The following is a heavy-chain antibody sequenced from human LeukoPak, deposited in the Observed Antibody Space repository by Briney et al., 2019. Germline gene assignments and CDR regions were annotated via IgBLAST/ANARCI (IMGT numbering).Heavy chain of an antibody. CDR2: ISDSGTGT. J-gene: IGHJ4*02. Sequence: PGGSLRLSCAASGFTFSSYAMSWVRQAPGKGLEWVSGISDSGTGTYYADSVKGRFTISRDNSKNTLFLQMNSLRAEDTAVYYCAKDAISGYYLDYWGQGTLVTVPS. V-gene: IGHV3-23*01. CDR3: AKDAISGYYLDY. CDR1: GFTFSSYA. D-gene: IGHD3-22*01.